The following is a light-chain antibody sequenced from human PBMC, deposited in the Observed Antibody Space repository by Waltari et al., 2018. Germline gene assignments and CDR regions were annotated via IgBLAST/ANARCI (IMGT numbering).Light chain of an antibody. Sequence: DIVMTQSPDSLAVSLGERATINCKSSQSILYSSNNKNYLAWYQQKPGQPPKLLIYWASTRESVVPDRFSGSGSGTDFTLTISSLQAEDVAVYYCQQYYNTRWTFGHGTKVEIK. CDR3: QQYYNTRWT. CDR1: QSILYSSNNKNY. V-gene: IGKV4-1*01. CDR2: WAS. J-gene: IGKJ1*01.